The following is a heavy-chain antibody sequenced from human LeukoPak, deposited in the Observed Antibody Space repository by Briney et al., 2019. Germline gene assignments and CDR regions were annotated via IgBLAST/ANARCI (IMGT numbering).Heavy chain of an antibody. J-gene: IGHJ4*02. CDR2: ISGSGVTT. V-gene: IGHV3-23*01. Sequence: GGSLRLSCAASGFTFNNYAMSWVRQAPGKSLEWVSTISGSGVTTYCADSVKGRFTISRDNSKNTLYLQMNSLRAEDTAVYYCAKDGRNFYDSSGCFDSWGQGTLVTVSS. CDR3: AKDGRNFYDSSGCFDS. CDR1: GFTFNNYA. D-gene: IGHD3-22*01.